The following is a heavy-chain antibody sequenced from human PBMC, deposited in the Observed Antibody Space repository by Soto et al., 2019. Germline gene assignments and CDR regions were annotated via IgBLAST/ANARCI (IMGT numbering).Heavy chain of an antibody. D-gene: IGHD3-10*01. CDR2: INPNSGGT. CDR1: GYTFTGYY. Sequence: GASVKVPCKASGYTFTGYYMHWVRQAPGQGLEWMGWINPNSGGTNYAQKFQGWVTMTRDTSISTAYMELSGLRSDDTAVYYCARSQGSAGGMDVWGQGTTVTVSS. J-gene: IGHJ6*02. CDR3: ARSQGSAGGMDV. V-gene: IGHV1-2*04.